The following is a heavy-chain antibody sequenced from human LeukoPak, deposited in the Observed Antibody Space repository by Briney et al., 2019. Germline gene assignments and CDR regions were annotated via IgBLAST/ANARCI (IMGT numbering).Heavy chain of an antibody. D-gene: IGHD6-19*01. V-gene: IGHV3-30*18. CDR1: GFTFSSYG. Sequence: GRSLRLSCAASGFTFSSYGMHWVRQAPGQGLEWVALISYDGSDEFYADSAKGRFTISRDNSKNTLYLHMNSLRPDDTAVYYCAKDRYSSGWYPGDYWGQGTLVTVSS. J-gene: IGHJ4*02. CDR3: AKDRYSSGWYPGDY. CDR2: ISYDGSDE.